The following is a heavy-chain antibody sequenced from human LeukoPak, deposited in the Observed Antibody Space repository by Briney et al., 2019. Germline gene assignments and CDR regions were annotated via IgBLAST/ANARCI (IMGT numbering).Heavy chain of an antibody. CDR1: GGSIRSYY. CDR2: IYDSGKT. V-gene: IGHV4-59*12. Sequence: SETLSLTCTVSGGSIRSYYWGWIRQPPGKGLEWIGCIYDSGKTNYNPSLKSRVTISVDTSKNQFSLKLSSVTAADTAVYYCARDYGGGGETGYPSWGQGTLVTVSS. J-gene: IGHJ4*02. D-gene: IGHD3-9*01. CDR3: ARDYGGGGETGYPS.